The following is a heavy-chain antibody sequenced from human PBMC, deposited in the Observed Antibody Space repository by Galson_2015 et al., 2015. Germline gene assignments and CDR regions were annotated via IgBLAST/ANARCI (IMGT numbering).Heavy chain of an antibody. CDR3: ARWNQLPHYFDY. D-gene: IGHD2-2*01. CDR2: IYYRGST. CDR1: GGSISSGGYS. Sequence: TLSLTCAVSGGSISSGGYSWSWIRQHPGKGLEWIGYIYYRGSTYYNPSLKSRVTISVDTSKNQFSLKLSSVTAADTAVYYCARWNQLPHYFDYWGQGTLVTVSS. V-gene: IGHV4-31*11. J-gene: IGHJ4*02.